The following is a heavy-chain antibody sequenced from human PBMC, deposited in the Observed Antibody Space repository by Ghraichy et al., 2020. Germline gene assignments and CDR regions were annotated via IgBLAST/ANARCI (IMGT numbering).Heavy chain of an antibody. Sequence: GGSLRLSCAASGFTFSSFVMNWVRQAPGKGLEWVSTIGGAYDTYYADFVKGRFTISRDNSKHTLYLQKNSLRVEDTAVCFCAKEQGTVLGPDYWGQGTMVTVSS. CDR1: GFTFSSFV. J-gene: IGHJ4*02. D-gene: IGHD1/OR15-1a*01. V-gene: IGHV3-23*01. CDR2: IGGAYDT. CDR3: AKEQGTVLGPDY.